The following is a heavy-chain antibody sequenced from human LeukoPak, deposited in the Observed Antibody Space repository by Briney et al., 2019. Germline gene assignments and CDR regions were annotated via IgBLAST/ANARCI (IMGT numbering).Heavy chain of an antibody. D-gene: IGHD1-26*01. Sequence: PSETLSLTCAVYGGSFSGYYWSWIRQPPGKGLEWIGEINHSGSTNYNPSLKSRVTISVDTSKNQFSLKLSSVTAADTAVDYCASSGSYYSYYWGQGTLVTVSS. V-gene: IGHV4-34*01. CDR3: ASSGSYYSYY. J-gene: IGHJ4*02. CDR2: INHSGST. CDR1: GGSFSGYY.